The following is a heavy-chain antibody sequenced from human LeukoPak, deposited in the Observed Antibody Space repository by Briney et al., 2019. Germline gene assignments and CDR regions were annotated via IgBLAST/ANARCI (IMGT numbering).Heavy chain of an antibody. J-gene: IGHJ4*02. CDR1: GFTFSDYA. CDR2: IRSNGGSI. Sequence: GGSLRLSCAASGFTFSDYAIHWVRQAPGKGLEYVSAIRSNGGSIYYANSVKGRFTMSRDNSKSTLYLQMGSLRGEDMAIYYCAAYSDYDVAYWGQGTLVTVSS. D-gene: IGHD5-12*01. V-gene: IGHV3-64*01. CDR3: AAYSDYDVAY.